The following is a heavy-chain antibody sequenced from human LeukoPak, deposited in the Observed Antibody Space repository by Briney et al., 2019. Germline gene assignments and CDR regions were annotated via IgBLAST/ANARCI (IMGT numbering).Heavy chain of an antibody. CDR2: ISGSGSTV. CDR1: LFTFSDDY. V-gene: IGHV3-11*01. Sequence: PGGSLRLSCAASLFTFSDDYMSWIRQAPGKGLEWVSCISGSGSTVYYADSVKGRFTISRDNAKNSLYLQMNSLRAEDTAVYYCARVGAGNAFDYWGQGTLVTVSS. CDR3: ARVGAGNAFDY. D-gene: IGHD1-26*01. J-gene: IGHJ4*02.